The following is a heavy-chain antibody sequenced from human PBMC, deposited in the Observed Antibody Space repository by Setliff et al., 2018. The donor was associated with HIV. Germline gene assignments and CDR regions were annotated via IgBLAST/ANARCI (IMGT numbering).Heavy chain of an antibody. CDR1: GGSISSGNYF. V-gene: IGHV4-61*02. D-gene: IGHD3-22*01. CDR2: IYTSGST. CDR3: ARGTGYYYDSSGSNCFDP. Sequence: PSETLSLTCTVSGGSISSGNYFWNWIRQPAGKGLEWIGRIYTSGSTHYNPSLESRVTMSVDTSKNQFSLKPSSVTAADTAVYYCARGTGYYYDSSGSNCFDPWGQGTLVTVSS. J-gene: IGHJ5*02.